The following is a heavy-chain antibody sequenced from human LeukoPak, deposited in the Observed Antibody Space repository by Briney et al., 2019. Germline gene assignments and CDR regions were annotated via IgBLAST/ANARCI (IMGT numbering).Heavy chain of an antibody. J-gene: IGHJ4*02. CDR3: ARDNLRYYDILTGYNPTDGDYFDY. CDR2: IIPIFGTA. V-gene: IGHV1-69*13. Sequence: SVNVSCKASGYTFTSYYMHWVRQAPGQGLEWMGGIIPIFGTANYAQKFQGRVTITADESTSTAYMELSSLRSEDTAVYYCARDNLRYYDILTGYNPTDGDYFDYWGQGTLVTVSS. CDR1: GYTFTSYY. D-gene: IGHD3-9*01.